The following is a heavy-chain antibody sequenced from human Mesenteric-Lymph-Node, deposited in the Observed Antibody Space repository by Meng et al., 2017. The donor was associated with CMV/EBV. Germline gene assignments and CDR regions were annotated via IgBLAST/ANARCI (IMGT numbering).Heavy chain of an antibody. CDR1: GFTFSSYG. V-gene: IGHV3-30*02. CDR3: AKDRLGKGANYFGMDV. Sequence: GGSLRLSCAASGFTFSSYGMHWVRQAPGKGLQWVSFVRYDGSKKYYVDSVKGRFTISRDNSKNTLYLQMNSPRAEDTAVYYCAKDRLGKGANYFGMDVWGQGTTVTVSS. J-gene: IGHJ6*02. D-gene: IGHD3-9*01. CDR2: VRYDGSKK.